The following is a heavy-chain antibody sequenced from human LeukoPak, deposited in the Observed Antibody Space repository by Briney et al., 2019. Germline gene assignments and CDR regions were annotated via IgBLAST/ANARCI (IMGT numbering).Heavy chain of an antibody. CDR1: GDSMSSYY. V-gene: IGHV4-59*01. Sequence: PSETLSLTCNVSGDSMSSYYWSWIRQSPGGGLEWIGSRGYSGTTNYNPSLKSRVTISVDTSKKQFSLRMNSVTAADTAVYYCARDASSGRGYYFDYWGQGTLVTVSS. CDR3: ARDASSGRGYYFDY. D-gene: IGHD6-19*01. CDR2: RGYSGTT. J-gene: IGHJ4*02.